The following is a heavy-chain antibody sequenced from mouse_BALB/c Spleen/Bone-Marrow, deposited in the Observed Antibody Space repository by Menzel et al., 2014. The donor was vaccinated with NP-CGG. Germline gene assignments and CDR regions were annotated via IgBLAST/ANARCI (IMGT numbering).Heavy chain of an antibody. CDR2: IDPSDSYS. J-gene: IGHJ4*01. CDR3: ARGVVYYYAMDY. V-gene: IGHV1-69*02. CDR1: GYTFTNYW. Sequence: VQLQQSGAELVKPGASVKLSCKASGYTFTNYWRNWVKQSPGQGLEWIGEIDPSDSYSNYNQNFKGKATLTVDKSSSTAYMQLTSLTSEDSAVYYCARGVVYYYAMDYWGQGTSVTVSS.